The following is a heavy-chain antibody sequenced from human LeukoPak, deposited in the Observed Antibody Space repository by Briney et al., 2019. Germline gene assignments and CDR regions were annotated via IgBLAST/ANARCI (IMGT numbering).Heavy chain of an antibody. Sequence: GESLKISCRGYSFTNYWIGWVRQMPGKGLEWMALINYANSDTRYSPSFQGQVIVSVDRSITTAYLELSSLKASDTAMYYCARRVSETGSPLGAWGQGTMVTVSS. D-gene: IGHD4/OR15-4a*01. CDR2: INYANSDT. CDR1: YSFTNYW. V-gene: IGHV5-51*01. J-gene: IGHJ3*01. CDR3: ARRVSETGSPLGA.